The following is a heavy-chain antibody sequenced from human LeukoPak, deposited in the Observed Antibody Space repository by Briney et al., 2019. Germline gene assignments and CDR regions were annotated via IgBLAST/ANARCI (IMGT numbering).Heavy chain of an antibody. CDR3: AKDQAGFLAGGMDV. V-gene: IGHV3-9*01. D-gene: IGHD6-19*01. Sequence: GRSLRLSCAASGFTFDDYAMHWVRQAPGKGLEWVSGISWNSGSIGYADSVKGRFTTSRDNAKNSLYLQMNSLRAEDTALYYCAKDQAGFLAGGMDVWGQGTTVTVSS. J-gene: IGHJ6*02. CDR1: GFTFDDYA. CDR2: ISWNSGSI.